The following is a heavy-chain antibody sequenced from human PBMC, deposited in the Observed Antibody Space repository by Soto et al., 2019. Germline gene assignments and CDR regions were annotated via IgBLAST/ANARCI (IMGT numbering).Heavy chain of an antibody. D-gene: IGHD3-22*01. J-gene: IGHJ4*02. V-gene: IGHV4-38-2*01. CDR2: IYHRGNT. Sequence: PSETLSLTCAVSGYSISGGYYWGWIRQPPGKGLEWIGGIYHRGNTYYNPSLKSRVTISVDTPKNQSSLKLTSVTAADTAVYYCARCLYYYDSKAVYFDYWGQGTRVTVS. CDR1: GYSISGGYY. CDR3: ARCLYYYDSKAVYFDY.